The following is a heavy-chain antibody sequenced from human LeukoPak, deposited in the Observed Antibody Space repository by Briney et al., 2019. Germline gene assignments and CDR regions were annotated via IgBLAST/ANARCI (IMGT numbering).Heavy chain of an antibody. Sequence: GGSLRLSCAASGFTFSSYAMTWVRQAPGKGLEGVSAISSSGGSTYYADSVKGRFTISRDNSKNTLYLQVNSLRAEDTAVYYCAKEFGHGGDSGTYYAYWGQGTLVTVSS. CDR2: ISSSGGST. CDR1: GFTFSSYA. V-gene: IGHV3-23*01. CDR3: AKEFGHGGDSGTYYAY. J-gene: IGHJ4*02. D-gene: IGHD1-26*01.